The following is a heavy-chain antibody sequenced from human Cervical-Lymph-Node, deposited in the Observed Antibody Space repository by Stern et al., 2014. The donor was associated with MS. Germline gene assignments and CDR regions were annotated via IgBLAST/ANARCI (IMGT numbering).Heavy chain of an antibody. Sequence: VQLVQSGPEVKRPGESLKISCQASGYTFTSYWIGGGRQMPGKGLEWIAIIFPGGSDIRYSPSFQGQVTISADKSSSTAYLQWNNLKASDTAIYYCARQRYFDYWGQGTLVTVSS. CDR3: ARQRYFDY. CDR1: GYTFTSYW. J-gene: IGHJ4*02. V-gene: IGHV5-51*01. CDR2: IFPGGSDI.